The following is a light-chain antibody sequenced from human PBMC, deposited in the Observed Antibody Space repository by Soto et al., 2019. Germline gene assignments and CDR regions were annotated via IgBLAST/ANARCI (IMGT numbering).Light chain of an antibody. CDR2: AAS. J-gene: IGKJ2*01. Sequence: DIQMTQSPSSLSASVGDRVTITCRASQSISTYLNWYQQKPGKAPNLLIHAASSLQSGGPSRFSGSGSGTDCTLTISSLQPEDVATYYCQQSFGSPRTFGQGTKLQIK. V-gene: IGKV1-39*01. CDR3: QQSFGSPRT. CDR1: QSISTY.